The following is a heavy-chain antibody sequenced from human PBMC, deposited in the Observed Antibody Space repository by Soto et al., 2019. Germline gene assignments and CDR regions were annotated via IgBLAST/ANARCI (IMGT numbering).Heavy chain of an antibody. D-gene: IGHD2-15*01. CDR2: ISYDGSNK. Sequence: QVQLVESGGGVVQPGRSLRLSCAASGFTFSSYGMHWVRQAPGKGLEWVAVISYDGSNKYYADSVKGRFTISRDNSKNTLYLQMNSLRAEDTAVYYCAKDVQYCSGGSCYSRGYYYYGMDVWGQGTTVTVSS. CDR1: GFTFSSYG. CDR3: AKDVQYCSGGSCYSRGYYYYGMDV. V-gene: IGHV3-30*18. J-gene: IGHJ6*02.